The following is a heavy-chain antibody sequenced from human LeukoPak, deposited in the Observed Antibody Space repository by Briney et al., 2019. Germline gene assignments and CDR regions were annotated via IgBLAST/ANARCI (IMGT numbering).Heavy chain of an antibody. CDR2: ISFDGSNK. CDR3: ARLGTWDNVIVSAGFDF. CDR1: GFTFSSYV. J-gene: IGHJ4*02. V-gene: IGHV3-30-3*01. D-gene: IGHD2/OR15-2a*01. Sequence: GGSLRLSCAASGFTFSSYVMRWVRQPPGKGLDWVQVISFDGSNKFYADSVKGRFTIYRDNSKNTLYLQMNSLRAEDTAVYYCARLGTWDNVIVSAGFDFWGQGTPVTVSS.